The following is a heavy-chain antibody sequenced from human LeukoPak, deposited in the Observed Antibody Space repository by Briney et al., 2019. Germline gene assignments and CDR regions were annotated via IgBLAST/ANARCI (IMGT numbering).Heavy chain of an antibody. CDR2: ISYDGSNK. D-gene: IGHD2-2*01. CDR3: AKLSEVPAAPGGNWFDP. CDR1: GGSISNSNW. Sequence: PSGTLSLTCAVSGGSISNSNWWSWVRQAPGKGLEWVAVISYDGSNKYYADSVKGRFTISRDNSKNTLYLQMNSLRAEDTAVYYCAKLSEVPAAPGGNWFDPWGQGTLVTVSS. J-gene: IGHJ5*02. V-gene: IGHV3-30*18.